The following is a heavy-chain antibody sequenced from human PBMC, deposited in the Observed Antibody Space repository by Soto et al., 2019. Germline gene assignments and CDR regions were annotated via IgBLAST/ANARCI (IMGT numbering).Heavy chain of an antibody. J-gene: IGHJ5*02. V-gene: IGHV4-34*01. CDR1: GGTISGYY. CDR3: ARGRYSSRKTNWFDP. Sequence: SAPLSLTCAVSGGTISGYYWGLIRQTPGKGLECIWEINHSGSTNYNPSLKSRVTISVETSKNQGSRKVRSVTAADTAVYYCARGRYSSRKTNWFDPWGQGTLVTVSS. CDR2: INHSGST. D-gene: IGHD6-13*01.